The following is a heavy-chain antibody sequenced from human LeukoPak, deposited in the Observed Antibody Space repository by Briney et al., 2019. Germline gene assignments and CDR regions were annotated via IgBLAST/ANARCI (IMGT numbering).Heavy chain of an antibody. Sequence: PGGSLRLSCAASGFTFSSYAMSWVRQAPGKGLEWVSAISGSGGSTYYADSVKGRFTIPRDNSKNTLYLQMNSLRAEDTAVYYCAKSQGGYSSSWFDDYYYYGMDVWGQGTTVTVSS. D-gene: IGHD6-13*01. CDR1: GFTFSSYA. CDR3: AKSQGGYSSSWFDDYYYYGMDV. CDR2: ISGSGGST. J-gene: IGHJ6*02. V-gene: IGHV3-23*01.